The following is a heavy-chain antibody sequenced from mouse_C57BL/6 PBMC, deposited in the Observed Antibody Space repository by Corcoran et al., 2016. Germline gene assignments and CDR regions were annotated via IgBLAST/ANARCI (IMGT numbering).Heavy chain of an antibody. CDR3: ARSKEWLPQYYYAMDY. Sequence: EVQLQQSGPELVKPGASVKISCKASGYTFTDYYMNWVKQSLGKSREWIGDINPNNGGTSYNQKFKGKATLTVDKSSSTAYMELRSLTSEDSAVYYCARSKEWLPQYYYAMDYWGQGTSVTVSS. CDR2: INPNNGGT. V-gene: IGHV1-26*01. CDR1: GYTFTDYY. J-gene: IGHJ4*01. D-gene: IGHD2-2*01.